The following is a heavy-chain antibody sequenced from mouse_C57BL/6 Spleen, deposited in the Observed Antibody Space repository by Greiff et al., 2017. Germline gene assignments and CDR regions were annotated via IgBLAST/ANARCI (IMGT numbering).Heavy chain of an antibody. J-gene: IGHJ2*01. V-gene: IGHV1-76*01. CDR3: ARGGEYYFDY. CDR2: IYPGSGNT. CDR1: GYTFTDYY. Sequence: VQGVESGAELVRPGASVKLSCKASGYTFTDYYINWVKQRPGQGLEWIARIYPGSGNTYYNEKFKGKATLTAEKSSSTAYMQLSSLTSEDSAVYFCARGGEYYFDYWGQGTTLTVSS.